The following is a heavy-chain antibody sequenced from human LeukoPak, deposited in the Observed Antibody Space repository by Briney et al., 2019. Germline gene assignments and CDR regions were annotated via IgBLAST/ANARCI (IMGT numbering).Heavy chain of an antibody. J-gene: IGHJ6*03. V-gene: IGHV1-8*01. D-gene: IGHD6-6*01. Sequence: ASVKVSCKASGYTFTSYDIKWVRQATGQGLEWMGWMNPNSGNTGYAQKFQGRVTMTRNTSISTAYMELSSLRSEDTAVYYCARGKIIAARFYYYYYYMDVWGKGTTVTVSS. CDR2: MNPNSGNT. CDR1: GYTFTSYD. CDR3: ARGKIIAARFYYYYYYMDV.